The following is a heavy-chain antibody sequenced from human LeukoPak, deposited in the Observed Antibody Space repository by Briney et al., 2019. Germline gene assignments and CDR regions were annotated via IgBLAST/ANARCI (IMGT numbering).Heavy chain of an antibody. Sequence: SETLSLTCAVYGGSFSGYYWSWIRQPPGKGLEWIGYIYYSGSTNYNPSLKSRVTISVDTSKNQFPLKLSSVTAADTAVYYCARQGSSGWGPQPFDYWGQGTLVTVSS. CDR1: GGSFSGYY. CDR2: IYYSGST. CDR3: ARQGSSGWGPQPFDY. D-gene: IGHD6-19*01. V-gene: IGHV4-59*08. J-gene: IGHJ4*02.